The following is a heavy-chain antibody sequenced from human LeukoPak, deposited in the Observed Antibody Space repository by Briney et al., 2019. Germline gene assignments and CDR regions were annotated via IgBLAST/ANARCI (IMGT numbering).Heavy chain of an antibody. J-gene: IGHJ5*02. CDR3: ARGAFPQDWFDP. D-gene: IGHD3-16*01. CDR1: GYTFSSYG. Sequence: ASVTVSCKASGYTFSSYGINWVRQAPGQGLEWMGWISAYNGNTNYVQKLQGRVTMTTDTSTSTAYMELRSLRSDDTAMYYCARGAFPQDWFDPWGQGTLVTVSS. V-gene: IGHV1-18*01. CDR2: ISAYNGNT.